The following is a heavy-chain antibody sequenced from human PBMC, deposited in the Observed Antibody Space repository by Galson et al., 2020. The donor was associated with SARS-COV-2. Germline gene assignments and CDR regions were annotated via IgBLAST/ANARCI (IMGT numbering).Heavy chain of an antibody. Sequence: GESLKISCGASGFTFSNAWMSWVRQAPGKGLEWVGRIKSKTDGGTTDYAAPVKGRFTISRDDSKNTLYLQMNSLKTEDTAVYYCTTRIMITFGGVIVIPRDFDYWGQGTLVTVSS. D-gene: IGHD3-16*02. J-gene: IGHJ4*02. CDR3: TTRIMITFGGVIVIPRDFDY. V-gene: IGHV3-15*01. CDR2: IKSKTDGGTT. CDR1: GFTFSNAW.